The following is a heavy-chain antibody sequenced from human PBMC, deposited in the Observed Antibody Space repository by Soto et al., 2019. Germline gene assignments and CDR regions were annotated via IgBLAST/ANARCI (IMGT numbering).Heavy chain of an antibody. D-gene: IGHD3-3*01. J-gene: IGHJ4*02. V-gene: IGHV3-30*18. CDR1: GFTFSSYG. CDR3: AKDHYDFWSGLGGEEAYYFDY. Sequence: GESLKISCAASGFTFSSYGMHWVRQAPGKGLEWVAVISYDGSNKYYADSVKGRFTISRDNSKNTLYLQMNSLRAEDTAVYYCAKDHYDFWSGLGGEEAYYFDYWGQGTLVTVSS. CDR2: ISYDGSNK.